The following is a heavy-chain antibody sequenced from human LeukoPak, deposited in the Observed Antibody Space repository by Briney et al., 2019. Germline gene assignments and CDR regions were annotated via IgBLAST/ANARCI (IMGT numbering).Heavy chain of an antibody. CDR1: GGSISSYY. J-gene: IGHJ3*02. CDR2: IYYSGST. Sequence: SETLSLTCTVSGGSISSYYWSWIRQPLGKGLEWIGYIYYSGSTNYNPSLKSRVTISVDTSKNQFSLKLSSVTAADTAVYYCARHYYDSSGYYDKNDAFDIWGQGTMVTVSS. V-gene: IGHV4-59*08. CDR3: ARHYYDSSGYYDKNDAFDI. D-gene: IGHD3-22*01.